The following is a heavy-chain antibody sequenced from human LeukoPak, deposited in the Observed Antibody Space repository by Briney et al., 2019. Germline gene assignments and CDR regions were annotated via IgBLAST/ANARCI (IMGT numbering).Heavy chain of an antibody. D-gene: IGHD1-26*01. CDR1: GFTFTNYA. CDR3: ARWDEIDL. V-gene: IGHV3-23*01. Sequence: GGSLRLSCATSGFTFTNYAINSVRQAPGKGLEWVSAVTGPGDTTYYADSVKGRFFMSREDSKTTVYLQMNRLRAEDTAIYYCARWDEIDLWGQGTLVTVSS. J-gene: IGHJ5*02. CDR2: VTGPGDTT.